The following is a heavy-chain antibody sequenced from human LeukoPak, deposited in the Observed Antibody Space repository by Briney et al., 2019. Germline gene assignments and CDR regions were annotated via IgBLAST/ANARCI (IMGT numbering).Heavy chain of an antibody. CDR1: GGSVSSGSYY. V-gene: IGHV4-61*01. J-gene: IGHJ5*02. Sequence: SETLSLTCTVSGGSVSSGSYYWSWIRQPPGKGLEWIGYIYYSGSTNYNLSLKSRVTISVDTSKNQFSLKLSSVTAADTAAYYCARGGVAAGRYNWFDPWGQGTLVTVSS. CDR3: ARGGVAAGRYNWFDP. D-gene: IGHD2-15*01. CDR2: IYYSGST.